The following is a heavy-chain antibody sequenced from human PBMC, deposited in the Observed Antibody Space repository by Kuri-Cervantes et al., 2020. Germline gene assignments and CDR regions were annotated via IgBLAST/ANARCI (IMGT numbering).Heavy chain of an antibody. V-gene: IGHV4-34*01. J-gene: IGHJ2*01. Sequence: SETLSLTCAVYGGSFSGYYWSWIRQPPGKGLEWIAEIYHSGSTNYNPSLKSRVTISVDKSKNRFSLNLASVTAADTAIYYCASGPDYGGNPRRSWYFDLWGRGTLVTVSS. CDR3: ASGPDYGGNPRRSWYFDL. D-gene: IGHD4-23*01. CDR1: GGSFSGYY. CDR2: IYHSGST.